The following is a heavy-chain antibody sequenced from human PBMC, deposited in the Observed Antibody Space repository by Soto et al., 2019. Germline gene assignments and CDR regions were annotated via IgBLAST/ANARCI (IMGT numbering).Heavy chain of an antibody. CDR1: GFTFSSYA. V-gene: IGHV3-23*01. Sequence: PGGSLRLSCAASGFTFSSYAMSWVRQAPGKGLEWVSAISGSGGSTYYADSVKGRFTISRDNSKNTLYLQMNSLRAEDTAIYYCAKPRAGVPRLIGSPADYWGQGTLVTVSS. D-gene: IGHD2-21*01. CDR3: AKPRAGVPRLIGSPADY. J-gene: IGHJ4*02. CDR2: ISGSGGST.